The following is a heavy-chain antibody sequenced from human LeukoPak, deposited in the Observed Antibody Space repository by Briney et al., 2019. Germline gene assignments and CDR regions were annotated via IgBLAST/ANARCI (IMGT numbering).Heavy chain of an antibody. V-gene: IGHV4-59*08. Sequence: SETLSLTCTASGGSISSYYWSWIRQPPGKGLEWIGYIYYSGSTNYNPSLKSRVTMSLDTSKNQFSLKLSSVTAADTAVYYCARHSGGYRDYYFDHWGQGTLVTVSA. D-gene: IGHD1-26*01. J-gene: IGHJ4*02. CDR3: ARHSGGYRDYYFDH. CDR1: GGSISSYY. CDR2: IYYSGST.